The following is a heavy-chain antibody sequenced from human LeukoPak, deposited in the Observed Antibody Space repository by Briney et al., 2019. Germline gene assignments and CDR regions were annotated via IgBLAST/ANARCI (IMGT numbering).Heavy chain of an antibody. J-gene: IGHJ6*03. CDR2: VYVAGSP. V-gene: IGHV4-4*07. CDR1: GGSISSYY. D-gene: IGHD3-9*01. CDR3: ARHAGFGMALYHMDV. Sequence: SETLSLTCTVSGGSISSYYWSWIRQPAGKGLEWIGRVYVAGSPDSNPSLKSRVSISLDKSKKIFSLKLSSVTAADTAVFYCARHAGFGMALYHMDVWGKGTTVTVSS.